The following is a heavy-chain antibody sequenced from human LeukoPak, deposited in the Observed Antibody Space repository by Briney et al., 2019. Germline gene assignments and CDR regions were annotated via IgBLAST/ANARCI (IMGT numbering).Heavy chain of an antibody. CDR2: ISSSSSTI. Sequence: GGSLRLSCAASGFTFSSYSMNWVRQAPGKGLEWVSYISSSSSTIYYADSVKGRFTISRDNAKNSPYLQMNSLRAEDTAVYYCARDGYSSGWYGEYWGQGTLVTVSS. CDR1: GFTFSSYS. J-gene: IGHJ4*02. D-gene: IGHD6-19*01. CDR3: ARDGYSSGWYGEY. V-gene: IGHV3-48*01.